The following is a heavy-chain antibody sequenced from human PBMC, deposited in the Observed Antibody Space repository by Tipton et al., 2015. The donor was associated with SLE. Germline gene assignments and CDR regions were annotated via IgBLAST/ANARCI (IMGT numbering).Heavy chain of an antibody. J-gene: IGHJ4*02. D-gene: IGHD3-22*01. Sequence: QSGPEVKKPGSSVKVSCKASGGTFSSYAISWVRQSPGQGLEWMGGIIPIFGTANYAQKFQGRVTITADESTSTAYMELSSLRSEDTAVYYCSRAWDSIGYYYGFDYWGQGTLVTVSS. CDR1: GGTFSSYA. V-gene: IGHV1-69*01. CDR2: IIPIFGTA. CDR3: SRAWDSIGYYYGFDY.